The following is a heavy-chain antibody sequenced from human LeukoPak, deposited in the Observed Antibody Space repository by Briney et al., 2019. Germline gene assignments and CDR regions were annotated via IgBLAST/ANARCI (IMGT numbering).Heavy chain of an antibody. V-gene: IGHV3-21*01. CDR3: ARAQETTSDFDAFDI. D-gene: IGHD1-7*01. CDR2: ISSSGAYI. J-gene: IGHJ3*02. Sequence: PGGSLRLSCAASGFTFTNYAMNWVRQAPGKGLEWVSDISSSGAYIYYADSVKGRFAISRDDAKNSLYLQMNSLRAEDTAVYYCARAQETTSDFDAFDIWGQGTMVTVSS. CDR1: GFTFTNYA.